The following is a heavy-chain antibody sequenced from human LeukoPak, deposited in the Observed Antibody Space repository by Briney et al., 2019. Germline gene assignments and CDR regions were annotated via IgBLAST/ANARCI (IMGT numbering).Heavy chain of an antibody. CDR1: GFTFSSYS. V-gene: IGHV3-21*01. D-gene: IGHD3-3*01. J-gene: IGHJ2*01. CDR3: AKDGLRFLEWYLGYFDL. Sequence: GGSLRLSCAASGFTFSSYSMNWVRQAPGKGLEWVSSISSSSSYIYYADSVKGRFTISRDNAKNSLYLQMNSLRAEDTAVYYCAKDGLRFLEWYLGYFDLWGRGTLVTVSS. CDR2: ISSSSSYI.